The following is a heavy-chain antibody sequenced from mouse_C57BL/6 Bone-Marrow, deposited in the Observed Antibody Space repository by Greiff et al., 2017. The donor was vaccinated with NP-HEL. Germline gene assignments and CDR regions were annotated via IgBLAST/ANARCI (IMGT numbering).Heavy chain of an antibody. Sequence: VQLQQPGAELVRPGTSVKLSCKASGYTFTSYWMHWVKQRPGQGLEWIGVIDPSDSYTNYNQTVKGKATLTVDTSSSTAYMQLSSLPSEDSAVYYCASTGYWGQGTTLTVSS. V-gene: IGHV1-59*01. CDR1: GYTFTSYW. CDR3: ASTGY. CDR2: IDPSDSYT. J-gene: IGHJ2*01.